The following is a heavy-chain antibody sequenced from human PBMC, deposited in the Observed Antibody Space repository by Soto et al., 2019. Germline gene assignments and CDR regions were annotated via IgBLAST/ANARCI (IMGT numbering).Heavy chain of an antibody. V-gene: IGHV5-51*01. Sequence: GESLKISCKGSGYSFTKYWIGWVRQMPGKGLEWMGIIYPGDSDTRYSPSFQGQVTISADKSISTAYLQWSSLKASDTAMYYCARPYCSSTSCYEDYYGMDVWGQGTTVTVSS. CDR2: IYPGDSDT. CDR1: GYSFTKYW. J-gene: IGHJ6*02. CDR3: ARPYCSSTSCYEDYYGMDV. D-gene: IGHD2-2*01.